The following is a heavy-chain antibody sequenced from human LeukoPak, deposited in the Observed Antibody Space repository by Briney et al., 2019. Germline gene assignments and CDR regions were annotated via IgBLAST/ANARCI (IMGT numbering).Heavy chain of an antibody. D-gene: IGHD4-23*01. V-gene: IGHV4-30-4*01. Sequence: KPSQTLSLTCTVSGDSISSGDYYWSWIRQPPGKGLEWIGYIYYSGSTYYNPSLRSRVTISVDTSKNQFSLKLSSVTAADTAVYYCARDLLNEGNHLDYWGQGTLVTVSS. CDR3: ARDLLNEGNHLDY. J-gene: IGHJ4*02. CDR1: GDSISSGDYY. CDR2: IYYSGST.